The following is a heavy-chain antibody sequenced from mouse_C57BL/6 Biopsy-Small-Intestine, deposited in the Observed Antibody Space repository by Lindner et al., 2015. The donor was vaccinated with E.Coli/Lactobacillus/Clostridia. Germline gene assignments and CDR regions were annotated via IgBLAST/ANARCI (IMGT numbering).Heavy chain of an antibody. J-gene: IGHJ1*03. CDR3: ALFYYDYDGWYFDV. V-gene: IGHV1-80*01. D-gene: IGHD2-4*01. Sequence: VQLQESGAELVRPGASVKISCKTSGYVFSDFWMTWVKQRPGKRLEWIGQIYPGDGDTDYSGQFKGKATLSADKSSSTAYMQLSSLTSEDSAVYFCALFYYDYDGWYFDVWGTGTTVTVSS. CDR1: GYVFSDFW. CDR2: IYPGDGDT.